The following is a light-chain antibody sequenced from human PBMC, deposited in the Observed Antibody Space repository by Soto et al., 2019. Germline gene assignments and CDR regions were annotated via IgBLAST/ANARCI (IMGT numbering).Light chain of an antibody. V-gene: IGLV1-40*01. CDR3: QSYDSSLSGV. J-gene: IGLJ3*02. CDR2: GNS. CDR1: SSNIGAGYD. Sequence: QPVLTQPPSMSAAPGQRVTISCTGSSSNIGAGYDVHWYQQLPGTAPKLLIYGNSNRPSGVPDRFSGSKSGTSASLAITGLQAEDEADYYCQSYDSSLSGVFGGGTKVTVL.